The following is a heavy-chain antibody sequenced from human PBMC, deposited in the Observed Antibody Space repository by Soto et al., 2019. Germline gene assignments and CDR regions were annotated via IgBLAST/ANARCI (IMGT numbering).Heavy chain of an antibody. CDR1: GFTFSDYH. V-gene: IGHV3-21*01. CDR3: ARDETFGGHSFDY. Sequence: PGGSLRLSCAASGFTFSDYHMNWVRQAPGRGLEWVSCISGSTTYIYYADSVKGRFTISRDNAKNSLYLQMNSLRAEDTAIYYCARDETFGGHSFDYWGQGTLVTVSS. CDR2: ISGSTTYI. D-gene: IGHD5-12*01. J-gene: IGHJ4*02.